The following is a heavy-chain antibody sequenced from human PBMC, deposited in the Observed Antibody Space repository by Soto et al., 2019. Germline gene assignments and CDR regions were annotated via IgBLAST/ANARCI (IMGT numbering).Heavy chain of an antibody. D-gene: IGHD1-7*01. CDR2: ISSSSSYT. CDR1: GFTFSDYY. J-gene: IGHJ3*02. V-gene: IGHV3-11*06. CDR3: AREKMELRTGTDAFDI. Sequence: GGSLRLSCAASGFTFSDYYMSWIRQAPGKGLEWVSYISSSSSYTNYADSVKGRFTISRDNAKNSLYLQMNSLRAEDTAVYYCAREKMELRTGTDAFDIWGQGTMVTVSS.